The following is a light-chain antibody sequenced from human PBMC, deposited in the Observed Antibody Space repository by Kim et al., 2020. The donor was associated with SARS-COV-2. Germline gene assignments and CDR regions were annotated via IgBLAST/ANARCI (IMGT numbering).Light chain of an antibody. CDR1: QSINSMY. CDR3: QDYSTSPRGA. V-gene: IGKV3-20*01. Sequence: EIVLTQSPGTLSLSPGERATLSCRASQSINSMYLAWYQQKPGQSPRLLIYRASTRATGIPDRFSGSGSGTDFTLTISRLEPEDFAVYFCQDYSTSPRGALGHG. J-gene: IGKJ1*01. CDR2: RAS.